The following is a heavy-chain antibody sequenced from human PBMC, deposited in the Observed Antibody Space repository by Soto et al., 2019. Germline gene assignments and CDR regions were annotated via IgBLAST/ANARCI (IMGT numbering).Heavy chain of an antibody. J-gene: IGHJ4*02. Sequence: QVQLQDSGPGLVKPSQTLSLTCTVSGGSISSGGYYWSWIRQHPGKGLEWIGYIYYSGSTYYNPSLKSRVTISVDTSKNQFSLKLSSVTAADTAVYYCARGVTMVRGVIHTPYFDYWGQGTLVTVSS. CDR2: IYYSGST. D-gene: IGHD3-10*01. CDR3: ARGVTMVRGVIHTPYFDY. V-gene: IGHV4-31*03. CDR1: GGSISSGGYY.